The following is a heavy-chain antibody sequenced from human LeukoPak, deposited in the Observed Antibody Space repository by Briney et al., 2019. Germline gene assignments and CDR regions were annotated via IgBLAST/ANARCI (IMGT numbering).Heavy chain of an antibody. Sequence: PSETLSLTCTVSGGSISSSSYYWSWIRQPAGKGLEWIGRISSKGGTNYSPSLRSRVTMSIDTSNNQFSLELNSVTATDTAVYYCARRFLYAYFDSWGQGTLVTVSS. D-gene: IGHD2-2*02. J-gene: IGHJ4*02. CDR2: ISSKGGT. CDR3: ARRFLYAYFDS. V-gene: IGHV4-61*02. CDR1: GGSISSSSYY.